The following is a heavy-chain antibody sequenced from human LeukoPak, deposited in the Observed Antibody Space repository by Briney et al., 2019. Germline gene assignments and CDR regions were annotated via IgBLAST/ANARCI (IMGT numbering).Heavy chain of an antibody. V-gene: IGHV4-34*01. CDR3: ASGPWYYYGSGAWYFDY. J-gene: IGHJ4*02. Sequence: SETLSLTCAVYGGSFSGYYWSWIRQPPGKGLEWIGEINHSGSTNYNPSLKSRVTISVDTSKNQFSLKLSSVTAADTAVYYCASGPWYYYGSGAWYFDYWGQGTLVTVSS. CDR1: GGSFSGYY. D-gene: IGHD3-10*01. CDR2: INHSGST.